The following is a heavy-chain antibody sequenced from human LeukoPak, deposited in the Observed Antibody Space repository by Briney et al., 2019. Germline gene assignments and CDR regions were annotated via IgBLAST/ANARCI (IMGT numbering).Heavy chain of an antibody. Sequence: ASVKVSCKASGGTFSSYAISWVRQAPGKGLEWMGGVNPEDGETIYAQKFQGRVTMTEDTPIDTTYMEVSSLRSEDTAVYFCAIAQNWKAGWFDPWGQGTLVTVSS. J-gene: IGHJ5*02. V-gene: IGHV1-24*01. CDR2: VNPEDGET. CDR1: GGTFSSYA. D-gene: IGHD1-1*01. CDR3: AIAQNWKAGWFDP.